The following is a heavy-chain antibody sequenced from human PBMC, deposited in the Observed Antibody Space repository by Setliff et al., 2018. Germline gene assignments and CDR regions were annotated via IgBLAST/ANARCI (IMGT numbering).Heavy chain of an antibody. CDR3: ARATYYYDSSGYFLDAFDI. V-gene: IGHV1-69*05. CDR1: GGTFSSYA. J-gene: IGHJ3*02. D-gene: IGHD3-22*01. CDR2: IIPIFGTA. Sequence: SVKVSCKASGGTFSSYAISWVRQAPGQGLEWMGGIIPIFGTANYAQKFQGRVTITTDESTSTAYMELSGLRSEDTAVYYCARATYYYDSSGYFLDAFDIWGQGTMVTVSS.